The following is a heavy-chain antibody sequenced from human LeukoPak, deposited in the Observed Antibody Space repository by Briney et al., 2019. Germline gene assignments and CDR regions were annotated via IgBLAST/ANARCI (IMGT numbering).Heavy chain of an antibody. CDR1: GFTFSDYY. CDR3: TGTPYYYDSSGYYVFFDY. CDR2: ISSSGSTI. V-gene: IGHV3-11*01. J-gene: IGHJ4*02. D-gene: IGHD3-22*01. Sequence: GGSLRLSCAASGFTFSDYYMSWIRQAPGKGLEWVSYISSSGSTIYYADSVKGRFTISRDNAKNSLYLQMNSLGAEDTAVYYCTGTPYYYDSSGYYVFFDYWGQGTLVTVSS.